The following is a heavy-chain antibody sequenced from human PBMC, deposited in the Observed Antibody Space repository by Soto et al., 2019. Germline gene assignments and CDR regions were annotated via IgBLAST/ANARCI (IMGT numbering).Heavy chain of an antibody. CDR3: ARGSFSSSSSWLDP. V-gene: IGHV4-31*03. J-gene: IGHJ5*02. CDR1: CGSISSDANF. Sequence: TLSLTCTVSCGSISSDANFWSWIRQLPGRGLEWIGYISYTGRTYYTPSLNSRLTISLDTSKNLFSLRLSAVTAADTAVYFCARGSFSSSSSWLDPWGQGTLVTVSS. D-gene: IGHD6-6*01. CDR2: ISYTGRT.